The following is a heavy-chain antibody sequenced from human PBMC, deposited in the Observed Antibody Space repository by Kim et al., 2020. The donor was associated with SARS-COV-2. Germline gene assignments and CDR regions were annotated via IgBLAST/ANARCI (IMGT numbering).Heavy chain of an antibody. CDR3: ARGIYDT. CDR2: SADNT. Sequence: SADNTVYADSVKGRVTFSRDNSKNTLFLQLNSLRVEDTAVYYCARGIYDTWGQGTLLIVSS. V-gene: IGHV3-23*01. J-gene: IGHJ5*02.